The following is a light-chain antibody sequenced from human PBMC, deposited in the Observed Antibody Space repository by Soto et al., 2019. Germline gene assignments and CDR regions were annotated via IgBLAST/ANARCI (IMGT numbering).Light chain of an antibody. J-gene: IGKJ1*01. V-gene: IGKV3D-15*01. CDR1: QSVSNN. CDR3: QQYNHGPLM. Sequence: SQSVSNNYLAWYQQKPGQAPRLLIYSASSRATGIPDRFSGSGSGTEFTLALRSLQSDYFALSIYQQYNHGPLMFGRGTKVDIK. CDR2: SAS.